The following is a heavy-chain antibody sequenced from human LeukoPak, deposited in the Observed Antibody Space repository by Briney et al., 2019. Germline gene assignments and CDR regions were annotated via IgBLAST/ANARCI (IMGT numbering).Heavy chain of an antibody. Sequence: PSETLSLTCTVSGASISSYYWGWIRQPAGKGLECIGLIYTSGSTNYNPSLKSRVTMSRDTSKNQFSLKLSSVTAADTAVYYCASIAYDSSGYSFDYWGQGTLVTVSS. J-gene: IGHJ4*02. V-gene: IGHV4-4*07. D-gene: IGHD3-22*01. CDR3: ASIAYDSSGYSFDY. CDR1: GASISSYY. CDR2: IYTSGST.